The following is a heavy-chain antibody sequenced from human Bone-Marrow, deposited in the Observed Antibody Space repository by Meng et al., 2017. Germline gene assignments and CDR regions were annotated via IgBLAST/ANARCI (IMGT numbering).Heavy chain of an antibody. J-gene: IGHJ4*02. CDR3: ARDLTYIRYFDWLFLSPYFDY. Sequence: ASVKVSCKASGYTFTDYYMHWVRQAPGQGLEWMGWINPNSGGTNYAQKFQGRVTMTRDTSISTAYMELSRLRSDDTAVYYCARDLTYIRYFDWLFLSPYFDYWGQGTLVTVSS. CDR2: INPNSGGT. D-gene: IGHD3-9*01. CDR1: GYTFTDYY. V-gene: IGHV1-2*02.